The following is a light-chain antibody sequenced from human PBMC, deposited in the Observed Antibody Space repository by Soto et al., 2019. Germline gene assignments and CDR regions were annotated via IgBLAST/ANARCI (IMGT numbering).Light chain of an antibody. CDR1: GSDIGGYNF. CDR2: DVN. CDR3: SSYAGTNHRYV. Sequence: QSVLTQPPSASGSPGQSVTISCTGTGSDIGGYNFVSWYQQRAGKVPKLIIYDVNKRPSGVPDRFSGSKSGNTASLTVSGLQADDEADYYCSSYAGTNHRYVFGPGTKLTVL. V-gene: IGLV2-8*01. J-gene: IGLJ1*01.